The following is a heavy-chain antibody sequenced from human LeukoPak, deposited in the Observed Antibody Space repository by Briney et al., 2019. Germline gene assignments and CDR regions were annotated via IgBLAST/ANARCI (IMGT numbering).Heavy chain of an antibody. D-gene: IGHD3-3*01. V-gene: IGHV4-4*07. CDR3: ARIFDRDI. J-gene: IGHJ3*02. Sequence: SETLSLTCTASGGPIRNSYWSWVRHSAGTGMQWIGRIHGTLGSTNHNPSLKSRVVMSLDTSSNQFSLRLSAMSAADTATYYCARIFDRDIWGQGTLVTVSP. CDR1: GGPIRNSY. CDR2: IHGTLGST.